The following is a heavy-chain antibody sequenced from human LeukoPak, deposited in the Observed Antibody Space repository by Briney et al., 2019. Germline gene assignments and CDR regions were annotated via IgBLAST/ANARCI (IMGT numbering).Heavy chain of an antibody. CDR3: AREKKYYYDSSGYCYVYIDY. CDR1: GYTFTSYY. CDR2: INPSGGST. V-gene: IGHV1-46*01. J-gene: IGHJ4*02. D-gene: IGHD3-22*01. Sequence: ASVKVSCKASGYTFTSYYMHWVRQAPGQGLEWMGIINPSGGSTSYAQKFQGRVTTTRDMSTSTVYMELSSLRSEDTAVYYCAREKKYYYDSSGYCYVYIDYWGQGTLVTVSS.